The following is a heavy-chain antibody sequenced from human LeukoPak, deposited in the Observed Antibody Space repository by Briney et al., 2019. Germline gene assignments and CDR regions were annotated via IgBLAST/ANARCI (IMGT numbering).Heavy chain of an antibody. Sequence: GGSLRLSCAASGFTFSSYAMSWVRQAPGKGLEWVSAISGSGGSTYYADSVKGRFTISGDNSKNTLYLQMNSLRAEDTAVYYCAKEYDILTGYYNVGNSFDYWGQGTLVTVSS. CDR1: GFTFSSYA. D-gene: IGHD3-9*01. J-gene: IGHJ4*02. CDR3: AKEYDILTGYYNVGNSFDY. V-gene: IGHV3-23*01. CDR2: ISGSGGST.